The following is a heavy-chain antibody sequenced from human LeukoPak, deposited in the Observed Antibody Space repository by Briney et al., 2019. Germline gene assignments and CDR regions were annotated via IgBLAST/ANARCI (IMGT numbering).Heavy chain of an antibody. Sequence: SETLSLTCAVYGGSFSGYYWSWIRQPPGKGLEWIGEINHSGSTNYNPSLKSRVTISVDTSKNQFSLKLSSVTAADTAVYYCARMGSSSWYGWFDPWGQGTLVTVSS. J-gene: IGHJ5*02. D-gene: IGHD6-13*01. CDR1: GGSFSGYY. CDR3: ARMGSSSWYGWFDP. V-gene: IGHV4-34*01. CDR2: INHSGST.